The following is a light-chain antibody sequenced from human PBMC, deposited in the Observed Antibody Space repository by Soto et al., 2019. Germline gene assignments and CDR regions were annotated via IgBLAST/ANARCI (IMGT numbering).Light chain of an antibody. CDR2: DVS. V-gene: IGLV2-14*01. Sequence: QSAVTQPASVSGSPGLSITMSCTGTGSDVGGYNYVSWYQQHPGKAPKVMIYDVSNRPSGVSNRFSGSKSGNTASLTISGLQAEDEADYYCSSYTSASTPVVFGGGTKLTVL. CDR1: GSDVGGYNY. J-gene: IGLJ2*01. CDR3: SSYTSASTPVV.